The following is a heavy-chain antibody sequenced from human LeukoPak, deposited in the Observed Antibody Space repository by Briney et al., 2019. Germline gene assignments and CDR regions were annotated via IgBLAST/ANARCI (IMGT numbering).Heavy chain of an antibody. J-gene: IGHJ1*01. D-gene: IGHD3-22*01. CDR1: GSTFTRYY. V-gene: IGHV1-46*01. CDR2: INPSSGST. CDR3: ARAPYSSGYYYGGRYFQH. Sequence: ASVEVSCKASGSTFTRYYIHWVRQAPGQGLDWMGMINPSSGSTRFAQMFQDRVTMTRDTSTSAVYMELSSLTSEDTAVYYCARAPYSSGYYYGGRYFQHWGQGTLVTVSS.